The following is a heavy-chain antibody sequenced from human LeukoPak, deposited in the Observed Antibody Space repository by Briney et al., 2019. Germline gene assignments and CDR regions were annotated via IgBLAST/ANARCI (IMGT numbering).Heavy chain of an antibody. Sequence: SETLCLTCTVSGGSISSYYWSWIRQPPGKGLEWIGYIHYRGSTNYNPSLKSRVTISVDTSKNQFSLKLSSLTAADTAVYYCARSVLGYSYGLHIDYWGQGTLVTVSS. J-gene: IGHJ4*02. D-gene: IGHD5-18*01. CDR1: GGSISSYY. CDR2: IHYRGST. CDR3: ARSVLGYSYGLHIDY. V-gene: IGHV4-59*01.